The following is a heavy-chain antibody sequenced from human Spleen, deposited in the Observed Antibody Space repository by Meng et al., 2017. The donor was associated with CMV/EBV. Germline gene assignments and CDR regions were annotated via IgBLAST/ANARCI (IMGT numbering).Heavy chain of an antibody. J-gene: IGHJ4*02. Sequence: ASVKVSCKASGYTFTSYYIHWVRQAPGQGLEWVAIINPSGGSTDYAQKFQGRVTVTRDTSTSTVYMELSSLRSEDTAVYYCARESIVVVPAAVPFDYWGQGTLVTVSS. CDR1: GYTFTSYY. D-gene: IGHD2-2*01. CDR2: INPSGGST. CDR3: ARESIVVVPAAVPFDY. V-gene: IGHV1-46*01.